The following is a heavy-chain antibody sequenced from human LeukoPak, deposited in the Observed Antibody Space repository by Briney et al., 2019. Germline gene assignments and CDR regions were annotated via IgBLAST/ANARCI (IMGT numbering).Heavy chain of an antibody. J-gene: IGHJ4*02. D-gene: IGHD6-19*01. CDR2: IWYDGSNK. CDR3: ARDTLLGSGWYPFDY. V-gene: IGHV3-33*08. Sequence: GGSLRLSCAASGFTFSPHAMHWVRQAPGKGLEWVAVIWYDGSNKYYADSVKGRFTISRDNSKNTLYLQMNSLRAEDTAVYYCARDTLLGSGWYPFDYWGQGTLVTVSS. CDR1: GFTFSPHA.